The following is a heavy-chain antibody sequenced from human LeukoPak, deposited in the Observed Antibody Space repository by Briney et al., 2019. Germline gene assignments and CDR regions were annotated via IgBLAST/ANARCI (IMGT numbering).Heavy chain of an antibody. CDR1: GFIFSSYS. CDR2: ISSSSSYI. D-gene: IGHD2-2*01. CDR3: ARDPKPSPIVVVPAAMRLNYYYYGMDV. J-gene: IGHJ6*02. Sequence: GGSLRLSCAASGFIFSSYSMNWVRQAPGKGLEWVSSISSSSSYIYYADSVKGRFTISRDNSKNTLYLQMNSLRAEDTAVYYCARDPKPSPIVVVPAAMRLNYYYYGMDVWGQGTTVTVSS. V-gene: IGHV3-21*01.